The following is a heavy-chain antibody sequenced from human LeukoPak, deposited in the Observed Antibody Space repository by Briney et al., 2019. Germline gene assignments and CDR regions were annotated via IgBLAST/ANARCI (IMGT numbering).Heavy chain of an antibody. CDR3: TRIPADQTFFDF. J-gene: IGHJ4*02. CDR2: INIDGSSI. Sequence: PGGSLRLSCAASGFTLNKYWMHWVRQAPGKGLVWVSRINIDGSSISYADSVRGRFTISRDNAKNTLYLQMNNLRAEDTAVYYCTRIPADQTFFDFWGQGTLSPSPQ. V-gene: IGHV3-74*01. CDR1: GFTLNKYW. D-gene: IGHD2-2*01.